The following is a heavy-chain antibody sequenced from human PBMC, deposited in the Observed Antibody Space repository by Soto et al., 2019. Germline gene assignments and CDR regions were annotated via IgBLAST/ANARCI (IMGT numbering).Heavy chain of an antibody. CDR2: IYSGCST. CDR3: ARDFYGGFSYGPGDN. J-gene: IGHJ4*02. CDR1: GFTVSSNY. D-gene: IGHD2-15*01. Sequence: GGSLRLSCAASGFTVSSNYMSWVRQAQVKGLEWVSIIYSGCSTYYADSLKGRFTISRDNSKNSVYLQMNSLRAEDTALYYCARDFYGGFSYGPGDNWGQVTLVTVSS. V-gene: IGHV3-53*01.